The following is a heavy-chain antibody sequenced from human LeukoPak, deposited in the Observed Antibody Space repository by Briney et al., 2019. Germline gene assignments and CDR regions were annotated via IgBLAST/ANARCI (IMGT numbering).Heavy chain of an antibody. CDR3: ARDEGSSSWNDAFDI. CDR2: INPSSGGT. J-gene: IGHJ3*02. Sequence: ASVKVSCKASGYTFTGYYMHWVRQAPGQGLEWMGWINPSSGGTNYAQKFQGWVTMTRDTSISTAYMELSRLRSDDTAVYYCARDEGSSSWNDAFDIWGQGTMVTVSS. D-gene: IGHD6-13*01. V-gene: IGHV1-2*04. CDR1: GYTFTGYY.